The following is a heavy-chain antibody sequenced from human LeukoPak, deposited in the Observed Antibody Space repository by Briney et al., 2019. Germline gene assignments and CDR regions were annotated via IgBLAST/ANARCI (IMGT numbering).Heavy chain of an antibody. Sequence: PGGSLRLSCVASGFTFSSYAMSWFRQAPGKGLEWVSAISGSGSSGGSTYYADSVKGRFTISRDNSKNSFYLQMSSLRAEDTGVFYCARDVAYSAFDYWGQGTLVTVSS. CDR2: ISGSGSSGGST. J-gene: IGHJ4*02. V-gene: IGHV3-23*01. CDR3: ARDVAYSAFDY. CDR1: GFTFSSYA. D-gene: IGHD2-21*01.